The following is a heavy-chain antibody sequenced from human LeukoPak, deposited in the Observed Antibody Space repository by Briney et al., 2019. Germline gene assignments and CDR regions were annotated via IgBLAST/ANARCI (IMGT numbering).Heavy chain of an antibody. CDR3: ARDRDVDDFDS. J-gene: IGHJ4*01. D-gene: IGHD2-15*01. V-gene: IGHV4-39*07. Sequence: SETLSLTCTISGDSIGRINYFWGWIRQAPGKGLEWIVSMSYSGHTYYDPSLKSRVTTSIDTSKNQLSLNLKSVTAADTAVYYCARDRDVDDFDSWGHGTLVTVSS. CDR1: GDSIGRINYF. CDR2: MSYSGHT.